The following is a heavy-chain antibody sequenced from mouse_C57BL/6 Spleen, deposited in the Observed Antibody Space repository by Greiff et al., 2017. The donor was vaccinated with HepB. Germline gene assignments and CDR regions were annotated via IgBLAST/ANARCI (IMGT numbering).Heavy chain of an antibody. CDR3: ARNGYAMDY. V-gene: IGHV1-69*01. CDR2: IYPSDSYT. CDR1: GYTFTSYW. J-gene: IGHJ4*01. Sequence: QVQLQQPGAELVMPGASVKLSCKASGYTFTSYWMHWVKQRPGQGLEWIGEIYPSDSYTNYNQKFKGKSTLTVDKSSSTAYMQLSSLTSEDSAVYYCARNGYAMDYWGQGTSVTVAS.